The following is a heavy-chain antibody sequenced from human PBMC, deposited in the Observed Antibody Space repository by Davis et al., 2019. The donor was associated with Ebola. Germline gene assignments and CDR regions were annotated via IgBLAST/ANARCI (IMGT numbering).Heavy chain of an antibody. CDR3: ARGITMVQGANWFDP. D-gene: IGHD3-10*01. CDR1: GFTFTSSA. V-gene: IGHV1-18*01. J-gene: IGHJ5*02. CDR2: ISAYNGNT. Sequence: ASVKVSCKASGFTFTSSAVQWVRQARGQRLEWMGWISAYNGNTNYAQKLQGRVTMTTDTSTSTAYMELRSLRSDDTAVYYCARGITMVQGANWFDPWGQGTLVTVSS.